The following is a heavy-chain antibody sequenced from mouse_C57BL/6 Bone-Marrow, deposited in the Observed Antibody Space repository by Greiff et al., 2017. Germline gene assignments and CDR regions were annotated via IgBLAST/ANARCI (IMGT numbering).Heavy chain of an antibody. CDR1: GYTFTNYW. CDR2: IYPGGGYT. D-gene: IGHD1-1*01. CDR3: ARSGGSSTAMDY. J-gene: IGHJ4*01. Sequence: QVQLKESGAELVRPGTSVKMSCKASGYTFTNYWIGWAKQRPGHGLEWIGDIYPGGGYTNYNEKFKGKATLTADKSSSTAYMQFSSLTSEDSAIYYCARSGGSSTAMDYWGQGTSVTVSS. V-gene: IGHV1-63*01.